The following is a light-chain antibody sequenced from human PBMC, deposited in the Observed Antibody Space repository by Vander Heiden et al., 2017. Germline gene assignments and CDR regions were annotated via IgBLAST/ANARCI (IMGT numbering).Light chain of an antibody. V-gene: IGKV1D-8*03. CDR1: QGISSY. J-gene: IGKJ1*01. Sequence: VIWMTHSPSFLSASIRDSITISGGMSQGISSYLAWYQQKPGKAPELLICAASTLLSGVPSMFSGSGSGTDFTLTISCLQSEDFATYYCQQYYSFPQTFGQGTKVEIK. CDR2: AAS. CDR3: QQYYSFPQT.